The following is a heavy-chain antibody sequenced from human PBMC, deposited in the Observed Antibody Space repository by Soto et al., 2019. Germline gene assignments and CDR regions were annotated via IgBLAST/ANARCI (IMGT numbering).Heavy chain of an antibody. J-gene: IGHJ6*02. D-gene: IGHD6-6*01. Sequence: GESLKISCKGSGYSFTSYWISWVRQMPGKGLEWMGRIDPSDSYTNYSPSFQGHVTISVDKSISTAYLQWSSLKASDTAMYYCASPSSSSFAYYYYGMDVWGQGTTVTVSS. V-gene: IGHV5-10-1*01. CDR1: GYSFTSYW. CDR3: ASPSSSSFAYYYYGMDV. CDR2: IDPSDSYT.